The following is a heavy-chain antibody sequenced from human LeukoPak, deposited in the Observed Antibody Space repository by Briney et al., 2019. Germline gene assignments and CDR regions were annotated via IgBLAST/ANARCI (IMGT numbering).Heavy chain of an antibody. CDR2: ISSSSSYI. CDR3: ARAPTPSRDGAFDI. CDR1: GFTFSSYS. D-gene: IGHD5-24*01. V-gene: IGHV3-21*01. Sequence: GGSLRLSCAASGFTFSSYSMNWARQAPGKGLEWVSSISSSSSYIYYADSVKGRFTISRDNAKNSLYLQMNSLRAEDTAVYYCARAPTPSRDGAFDIWGQGTMVTVSS. J-gene: IGHJ3*02.